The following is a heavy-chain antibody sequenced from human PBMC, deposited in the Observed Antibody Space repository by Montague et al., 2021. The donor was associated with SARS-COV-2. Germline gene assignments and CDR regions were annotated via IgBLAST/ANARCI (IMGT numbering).Heavy chain of an antibody. J-gene: IGHJ3*01. CDR1: GDSISYRSYY. D-gene: IGHD4-17*01. V-gene: IGHV4-39*01. CDR3: ARQYGDYSDNAFTV. CDR2: VSYSGST. Sequence: SETLSLTCTVSGDSISYRSYYWGWIRQPPGKGLEWIGTVSYSGSTYYTASLKSRVTIYVDTSKNQFSLKLTSVTAADMAIYYCARQYGDYSDNAFTVWGQGTMVIVSS.